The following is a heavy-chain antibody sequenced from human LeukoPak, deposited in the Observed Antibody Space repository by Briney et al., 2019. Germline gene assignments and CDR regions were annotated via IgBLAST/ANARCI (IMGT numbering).Heavy chain of an antibody. V-gene: IGHV1-46*01. J-gene: IGHJ4*02. CDR2: INPSGGST. CDR1: GYTFTSYY. Sequence: ASVKVSCKAAGYTFTSYYMHWVRQAPGRGLERMGVINPSGGSTSYAQKFQGRVTITRDTSTSTVYIELSSLRSEDTAVYYCARVGTNFDYWGQGTLVTVSS. CDR3: ARVGTNFDY.